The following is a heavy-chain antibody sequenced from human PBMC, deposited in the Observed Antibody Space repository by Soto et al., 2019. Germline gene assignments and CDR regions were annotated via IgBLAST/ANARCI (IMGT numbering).Heavy chain of an antibody. CDR2: INHSGST. V-gene: IGHV4-4*02. J-gene: IGHJ6*02. CDR3: ARSWALEGYYYGMDV. Sequence: QVQLQESGPRLVKPSGTLSLTCAVSGGSISNNNWWTWVRQPPGKGLEWIGEINHSGSTNYNPSLKSRVSISIDVSKIQFSLSLTSVTAAGTAVYYCARSWALEGYYYGMDVWVQGTTVTV. D-gene: IGHD1-26*01. CDR1: GGSISNNNW.